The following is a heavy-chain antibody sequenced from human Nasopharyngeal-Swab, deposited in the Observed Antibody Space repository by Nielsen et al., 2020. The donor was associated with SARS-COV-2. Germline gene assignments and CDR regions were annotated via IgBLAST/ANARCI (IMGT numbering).Heavy chain of an antibody. Sequence: WIRQPPGKGLEWIGEIYHSGSTNYNPSLKSRVTISVDKSKNQFSLKLSSVTAADTAVYYCARVERTYYMDVWGKGTTVTVSS. D-gene: IGHD3/OR15-3a*01. CDR2: IYHSGST. V-gene: IGHV4-4*02. CDR3: ARVERTYYMDV. J-gene: IGHJ6*03.